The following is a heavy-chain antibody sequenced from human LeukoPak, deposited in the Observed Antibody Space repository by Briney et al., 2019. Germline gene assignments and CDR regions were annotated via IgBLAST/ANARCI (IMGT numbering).Heavy chain of an antibody. D-gene: IGHD2-2*01. V-gene: IGHV1-18*01. CDR2: ISAYNGNT. Sequence: ASVKVSCKASGYTFTSYGISWVRQAPGQGLEWMGWISAYNGNTNYAQKLQGRVTMTTDTSTSTAYMELRSLRSGDTAVDYCAREAQGSQLLSGSIGTYSSMDVWGNGTPVTVSS. CDR3: AREAQGSQLLSGSIGTYSSMDV. CDR1: GYTFTSYG. J-gene: IGHJ6*03.